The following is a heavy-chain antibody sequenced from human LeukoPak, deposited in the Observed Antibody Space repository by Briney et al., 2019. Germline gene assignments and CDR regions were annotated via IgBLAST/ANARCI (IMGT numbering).Heavy chain of an antibody. CDR2: ISGSGGST. CDR1: GFTFSSYA. V-gene: IGHV3-23*01. D-gene: IGHD5-24*01. CDR3: AKGFLDGPHPSGYYYMGV. J-gene: IGHJ6*03. Sequence: GGSLRLSCAASGFTFSSYAMSWVRQAPGKGLEWVSAISGSGGSTYYADSVKGRFTISRDNSKNTLYLQMNSLRAEDTAVYYCAKGFLDGPHPSGYYYMGVWGKGTTVTVSS.